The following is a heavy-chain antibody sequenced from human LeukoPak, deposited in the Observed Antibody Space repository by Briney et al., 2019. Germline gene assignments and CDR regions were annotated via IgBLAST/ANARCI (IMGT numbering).Heavy chain of an antibody. CDR3: ARDPLYCGGDCPFDY. V-gene: IGHV3-66*02. D-gene: IGHD2-21*01. CDR2: IYSGGST. Sequence: GGSLRLSCAASGFTVSSNYMSWVRQAPGKGLEWVSVIYSGGSTYYADSVKGRFTISRDNPKNTLYLQMNSLRAEDTAVYYCARDPLYCGGDCPFDYRGQGTLVTVSS. CDR1: GFTVSSNY. J-gene: IGHJ4*02.